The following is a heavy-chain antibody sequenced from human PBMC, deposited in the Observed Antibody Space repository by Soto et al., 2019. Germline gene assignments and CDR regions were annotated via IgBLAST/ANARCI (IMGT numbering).Heavy chain of an antibody. CDR3: ARDHRVGADPYFDY. CDR1: GYTFTSYG. Sequence: EASVKVSCKASGYTFTSYGISWVRQAPGQGLEWMGWISAYNGNTNYAQKLQGRVTMTTDTSTSTAYMELRSLRSDDTAVYYCARDHRVGADPYFDYWGQGTLVTVSS. CDR2: ISAYNGNT. J-gene: IGHJ4*02. V-gene: IGHV1-18*01. D-gene: IGHD1-26*01.